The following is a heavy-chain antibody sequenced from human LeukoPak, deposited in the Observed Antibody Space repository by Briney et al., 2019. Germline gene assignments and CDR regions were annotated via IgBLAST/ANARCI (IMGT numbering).Heavy chain of an antibody. CDR2: INPSGGST. CDR3: ARGLGRSGDQRSLGL. Sequence: GASVKVSCKASGYTFTSYYMHWVRQAPGQGLEWMEIINPSGGSTSYAQKFQGRVTMTRDTSTSTVYMELSSLRSEDTAVYYCARGLGRSGDQRSLGLWGQGTLVTVSS. CDR1: GYTFTSYY. D-gene: IGHD7-27*01. J-gene: IGHJ4*02. V-gene: IGHV1-46*01.